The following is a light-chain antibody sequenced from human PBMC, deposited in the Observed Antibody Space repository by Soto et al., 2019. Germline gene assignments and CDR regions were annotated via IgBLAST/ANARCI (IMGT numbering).Light chain of an antibody. J-gene: IGLJ1*01. Sequence: QSVLTQPPSASGTPGQRVTISCPGSSSNIGSNSVHWYQQLPGTAPKLLICRNDQRPSGVPDRFSGSKSGTSASLAISGLQSEDEADYYCAAWDDSLDGRVFGTGTKVTVL. CDR2: RND. CDR1: SSNIGSNS. CDR3: AAWDDSLDGRV. V-gene: IGLV1-44*01.